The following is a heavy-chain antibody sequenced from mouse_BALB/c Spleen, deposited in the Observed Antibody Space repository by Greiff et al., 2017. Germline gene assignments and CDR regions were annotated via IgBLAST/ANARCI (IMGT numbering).Heavy chain of an antibody. J-gene: IGHJ2*01. D-gene: IGHD1-1*01. CDR1: GYSITSGYY. CDR2: ISYDGSN. Sequence: EVKLVESGPGLVKPSQSLSLTCSVTGYSITSGYYWNWIRQFPGNKLEWMGYISYDGSNNYNPSLKNRISITRDTSKNPFFLKLNSVTTEDTATFYVSRGGGSSYEYYFDYWGQGTTLTVSS. CDR3: SRGGGSSYEYYFDY. V-gene: IGHV3-6*02.